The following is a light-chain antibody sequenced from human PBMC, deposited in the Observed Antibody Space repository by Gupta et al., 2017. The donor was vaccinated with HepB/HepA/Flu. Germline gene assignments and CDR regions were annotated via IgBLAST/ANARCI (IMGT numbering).Light chain of an antibody. Sequence: IQLTQSPSFLSASVGDRVTITCRASQGISSYLPWYQQTPVKAPKLLIYAASTLQSGVPSRFSGSGSGTEFTLTISSLQPEDFATYYCQQRYSYPHNFGRGTKVEIK. J-gene: IGKJ4*01. V-gene: IGKV1-9*01. CDR2: AAS. CDR1: QGISSY. CDR3: QQRYSYPHN.